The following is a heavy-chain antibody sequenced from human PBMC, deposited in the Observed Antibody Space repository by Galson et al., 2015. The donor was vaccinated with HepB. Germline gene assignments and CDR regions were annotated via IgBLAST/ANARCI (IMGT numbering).Heavy chain of an antibody. CDR2: VSSSGSTI. V-gene: IGHV3-48*03. J-gene: IGHJ5*02. Sequence: SLRLSCAASGFTFSSYEMNWVRQAPGKGLEWVSYVSSSGSTIYYADSVKGRFTISRDNAKNSLYLQMNSLRAEDTAVYYCAREFGYCSGGSCNWFDPWGQGTLVTVSS. CDR3: AREFGYCSGGSCNWFDP. D-gene: IGHD2-15*01. CDR1: GFTFSSYE.